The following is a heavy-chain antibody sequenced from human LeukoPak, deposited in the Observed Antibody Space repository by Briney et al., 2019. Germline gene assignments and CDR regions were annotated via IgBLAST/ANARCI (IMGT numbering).Heavy chain of an antibody. Sequence: GGSLRLSCAASGFTFSRYAMNWVRQAPEKGLEWVSYISTGGDNRFYADSLKGRFTVSRDNAKNLLYLQMDSLRAEDTAVYYCARDRVGTLYWGQGTLVTVSS. CDR3: ARDRVGTLY. CDR1: GFTFSRYA. V-gene: IGHV3-21*06. J-gene: IGHJ4*02. CDR2: ISTGGDNR. D-gene: IGHD4-23*01.